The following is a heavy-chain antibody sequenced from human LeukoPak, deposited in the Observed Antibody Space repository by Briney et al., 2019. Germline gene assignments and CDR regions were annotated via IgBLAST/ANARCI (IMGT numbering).Heavy chain of an antibody. V-gene: IGHV1-69*05. CDR1: GGTFSSYA. CDR2: IIPIFGTA. J-gene: IGHJ6*03. D-gene: IGHD2-2*01. Sequence: SVEVSCKASGGTFSSYAISWVRQAPGQGLKWMGRIIPIFGTANYAQKFQGRVTITTDESTSTAYMELSSLRSEDTAVYYCARDIVVVPAAMPGDYYYYYYMDVWGKGTTVTVSS. CDR3: ARDIVVVPAAMPGDYYYYYYMDV.